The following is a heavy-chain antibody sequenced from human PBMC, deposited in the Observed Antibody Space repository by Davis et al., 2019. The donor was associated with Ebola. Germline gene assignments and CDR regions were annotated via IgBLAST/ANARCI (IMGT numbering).Heavy chain of an antibody. Sequence: AASVKVSCKASGYTFTSYGISWVRQAPGQGLEWMGWISAYNGNTNYAQKLQGRVTMTTDTSTSTAYMELRSLRSDDTAVYYCARVATPTIRVTRHGSHFDRWGQGTLVTVSS. V-gene: IGHV1-18*01. CDR3: ARVATPTIRVTRHGSHFDR. J-gene: IGHJ4*02. CDR1: GYTFTSYG. D-gene: IGHD1-26*01. CDR2: ISAYNGNT.